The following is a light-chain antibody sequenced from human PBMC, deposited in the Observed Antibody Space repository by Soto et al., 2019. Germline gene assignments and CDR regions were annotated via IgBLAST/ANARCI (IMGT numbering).Light chain of an antibody. CDR1: STDVGAYNY. Sequence: QSVLAQPASVSGSPGQSITISCTGTSTDVGAYNYIAWYQQHPGKAPKLIIYEVTNRPSGVSYRFSASKSGNTASLTISGLHSEDEADYYCCLYIGATTYVFGTGTKVTVL. V-gene: IGLV2-14*01. CDR3: CLYIGATTYV. CDR2: EVT. J-gene: IGLJ1*01.